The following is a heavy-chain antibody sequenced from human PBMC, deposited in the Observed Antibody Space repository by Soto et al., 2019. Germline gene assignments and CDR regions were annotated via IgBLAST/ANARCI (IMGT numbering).Heavy chain of an antibody. D-gene: IGHD4-17*01. J-gene: IGHJ4*01. CDR1: GFTFSDFA. CDR3: AKDGIQTVTFDY. CDR2: VSGNGDVT. Sequence: EVQLSESGGGLAQPGGSLRLSCEGSGFTFSDFAISCVRQAPGKGLEWVSVVSGNGDVTRYADSVKGRFATSRDNSKNTMFLQMNSLTAEDTAIYYCAKDGIQTVTFDYWGRGTLVTVSS. V-gene: IGHV3-23*01.